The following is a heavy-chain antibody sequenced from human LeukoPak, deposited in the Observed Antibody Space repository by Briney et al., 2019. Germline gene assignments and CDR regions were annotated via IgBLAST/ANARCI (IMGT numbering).Heavy chain of an antibody. D-gene: IGHD6-19*01. CDR2: INPNSGGT. V-gene: IGHV1-2*02. CDR3: ARGGTGYSSGWLRAFDI. Sequence: GASVKVSCKASGYTFTGYYIHWVRQAPGQGLEWMGWINPNSGGTNYAQKFQGRVTMTRDTSISTVYMELSSLRSDGTAVYYCARGGTGYSSGWLRAFDIWGQGTMVTVSS. J-gene: IGHJ3*02. CDR1: GYTFTGYY.